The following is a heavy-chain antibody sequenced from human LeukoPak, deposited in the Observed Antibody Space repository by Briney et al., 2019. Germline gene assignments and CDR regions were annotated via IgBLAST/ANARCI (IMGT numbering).Heavy chain of an antibody. CDR3: TRNFEGLGY. CDR2: MNPNSGYT. D-gene: IGHD2/OR15-2a*01. CDR1: GYTFTSYD. V-gene: IGHV1-8*01. J-gene: IGHJ4*02. Sequence: ASVKVSCKASGYTFTSYDIIWVRQATGQGLEWMAWMNPNSGYTGYAQKFQGRVSITGNTSISTAYMELSSLGSEDTAVYYCTRNFEGLGYWDQGTLVIVSS.